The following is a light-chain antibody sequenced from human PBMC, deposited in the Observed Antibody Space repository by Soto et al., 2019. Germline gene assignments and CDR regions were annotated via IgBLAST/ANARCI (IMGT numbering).Light chain of an antibody. CDR1: QSIHTS. CDR3: QQRSNWPPWT. Sequence: VLTQSPATLSLSPGERATLSCRASQSIHTSLAWYQQKPGQPPRLVVYDSTLRANGVPDRFGGSRSGTEFTLTINNLEPEDFAVYYCQQRSNWPPWTFGQGTKVDIK. J-gene: IGKJ1*01. V-gene: IGKV3-11*01. CDR2: DST.